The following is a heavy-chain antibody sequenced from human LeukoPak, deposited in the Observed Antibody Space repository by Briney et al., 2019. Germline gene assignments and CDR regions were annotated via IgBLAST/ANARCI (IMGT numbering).Heavy chain of an antibody. V-gene: IGHV1-18*01. CDR1: GYTFTTYS. J-gene: IGHJ3*02. CDR2: INVYNGNT. Sequence: ASVKVSCKASGYTFTTYSIAWVRQAPGQGIEWMGWINVYNGNTNNAHTLQGRVTMTTDTSTSTAYMYLRSLRPDDTAVYFCARGAGTASDDFDIWDQGTMVTVS. CDR3: ARGAGTASDDFDI. D-gene: IGHD2-21*02.